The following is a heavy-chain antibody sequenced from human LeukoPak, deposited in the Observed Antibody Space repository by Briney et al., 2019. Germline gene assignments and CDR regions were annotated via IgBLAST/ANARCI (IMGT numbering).Heavy chain of an antibody. J-gene: IGHJ5*02. Sequence: ASVKVSCKASGYTFTGYYMHWVRQAPGQGLEWMGRIKPNSGGTNYAQKFQGRVTMTRDTSISTACMELSRLRSDDTAVYYCARERYSYGYERDNWFDPWGQGTLVTVSS. V-gene: IGHV1-2*06. CDR3: ARERYSYGYERDNWFDP. CDR1: GYTFTGYY. D-gene: IGHD5-18*01. CDR2: IKPNSGGT.